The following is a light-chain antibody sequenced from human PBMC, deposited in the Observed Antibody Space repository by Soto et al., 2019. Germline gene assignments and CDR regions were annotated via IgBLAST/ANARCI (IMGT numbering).Light chain of an antibody. CDR3: QQYSIFALS. V-gene: IGKV3-20*01. Sequence: EIVLAQSPDTLSLSPGERATLSCRASQSVSNYLAWYQQKPGQAPRLLIYGVSSRATGIPDRFRGSGSGTDFTLTISRLEPEDFAVYYCQQYSIFALSFGGGTKVEIK. CDR1: QSVSNY. J-gene: IGKJ4*01. CDR2: GVS.